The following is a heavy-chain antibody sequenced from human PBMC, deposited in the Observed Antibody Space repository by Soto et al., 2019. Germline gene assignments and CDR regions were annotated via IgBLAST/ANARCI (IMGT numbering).Heavy chain of an antibody. CDR3: AKEGALGVCYFDY. J-gene: IGHJ4*02. CDR1: GFTFSSYV. V-gene: IGHV3-23*01. D-gene: IGHD6-6*01. CDR2: ISDGGSST. Sequence: EVQLLDSGGGLVQPGGSLRLSCAASGFTFSSYVMSWVRQAPGKGLEWVSTISDGGSSTYYADSVKGRFTISRDNSKNTLYLQMNSLRPEYTAVYECAKEGALGVCYFDYWGQGTLVTVSS.